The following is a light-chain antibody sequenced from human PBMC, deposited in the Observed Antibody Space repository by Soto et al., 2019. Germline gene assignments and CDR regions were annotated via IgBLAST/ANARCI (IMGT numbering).Light chain of an antibody. CDR2: EGS. V-gene: IGLV2-23*01. CDR3: CSYAGSGTVV. J-gene: IGLJ1*01. CDR1: ISDVGSYNA. Sequence: QSALTQPASVSGSPGQSITISCTGTISDVGSYNAVSWYQQQPGKAPKLMIYEGSKWPSGVSNRFFGSKSGNTASLTISGLQAEDEADYYCCSYAGSGTVVFGTGTKLTVL.